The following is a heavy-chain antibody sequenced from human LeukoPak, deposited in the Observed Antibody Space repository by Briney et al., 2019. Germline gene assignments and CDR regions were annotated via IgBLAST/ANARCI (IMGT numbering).Heavy chain of an antibody. Sequence: GGSLRLSCAASGFIFSNYWMTWVRQAPGKGLEWVANINEDEKMKYYADSVKGRFTISRDTADNSLFLHMDSLRAEDTAVYYCAKVASSSWYLFDYWGQGTLVTVSS. CDR3: AKVASSSWYLFDY. D-gene: IGHD6-13*01. J-gene: IGHJ4*02. V-gene: IGHV3-7*01. CDR2: INEDEKMK. CDR1: GFIFSNYW.